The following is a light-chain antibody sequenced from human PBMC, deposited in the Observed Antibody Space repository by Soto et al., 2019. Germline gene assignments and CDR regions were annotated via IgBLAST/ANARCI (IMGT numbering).Light chain of an antibody. V-gene: IGLV2-8*01. CDR1: SSDVGSYNY. CDR2: EVS. J-gene: IGLJ2*01. CDR3: SSYAGSNNFV. Sequence: QSALTHPPSASGSPGQSVTIACTGTSSDVGSYNYVSWYQQHPGKAPKLMIYEVSKRPSGVPDRFSGSKSGNTASLTVSGLQAEDEADYYCSSYAGSNNFVFGGGTPLTVL.